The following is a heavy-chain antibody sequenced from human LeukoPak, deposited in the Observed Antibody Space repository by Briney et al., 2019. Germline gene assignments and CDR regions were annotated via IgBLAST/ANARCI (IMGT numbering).Heavy chain of an antibody. CDR1: GFTFSSYW. D-gene: IGHD5-24*01. CDR3: ARVADGHSVNCLDY. Sequence: GGSLRLSCAASGFTFSSYWMHWVRRAPGKGLVWVSRINSDGSSTSYADSVKGRFTISRDNAENSLYLQMNSLRDEDTAVFYCARVADGHSVNCLDYWGQGALVTVSS. J-gene: IGHJ4*02. V-gene: IGHV3-74*01. CDR2: INSDGSST.